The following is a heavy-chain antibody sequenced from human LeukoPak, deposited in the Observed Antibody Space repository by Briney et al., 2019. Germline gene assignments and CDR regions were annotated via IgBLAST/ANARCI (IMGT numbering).Heavy chain of an antibody. CDR3: ARLAAYYYDSSGYYYARRYYYYMDV. CDR1: GGSFSGYY. V-gene: IGHV4-34*01. J-gene: IGHJ6*03. D-gene: IGHD3-22*01. CDR2: INHSGST. Sequence: SETLSLTCAVYGGSFSGYYWSWIRQPPGKGLEWIGEINHSGSTNYNPSLKSRVTISVDTSKNQFSLKLSSVTAADTAVYYCARLAAYYYDSSGYYYARRYYYYMDVWGKGTTVTVSS.